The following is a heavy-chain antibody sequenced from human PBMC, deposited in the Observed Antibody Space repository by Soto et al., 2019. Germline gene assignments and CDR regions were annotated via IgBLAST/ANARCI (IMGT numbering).Heavy chain of an antibody. D-gene: IGHD3-22*01. J-gene: IGHJ4*02. CDR1: GYTLAELS. CDR2: FDPEDGET. Sequence: GASVKVTCKVSGYTLAELSMHWVREAPGKGLELMGGFDPEDGETIYAQKFQGRVTMTEDTSTDTAYMELSSLRSEDTAVYYCAISGHYYDSSWDYWGQGTLVTVYS. CDR3: AISGHYYDSSWDY. V-gene: IGHV1-24*01.